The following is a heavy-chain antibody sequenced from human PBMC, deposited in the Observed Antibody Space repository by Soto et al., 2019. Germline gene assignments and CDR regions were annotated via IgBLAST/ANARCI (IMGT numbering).Heavy chain of an antibody. CDR1: GFTFSSYG. D-gene: IGHD6-19*01. CDR3: VRDGWYSIQAPY. J-gene: IGHJ4*02. Sequence: QVQLVESGGGVVQPGRSLRLSCAASGFTFSSYGMHWVRQAPGKGLEWVAVIWYDGSNKYYADSVKGRFTISRDDSKNMVYLQMNSLRAEDTAVYYCVRDGWYSIQAPYWGQGTLVTVSS. CDR2: IWYDGSNK. V-gene: IGHV3-33*01.